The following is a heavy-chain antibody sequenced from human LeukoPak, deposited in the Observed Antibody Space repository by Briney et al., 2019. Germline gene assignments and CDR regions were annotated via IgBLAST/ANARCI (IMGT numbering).Heavy chain of an antibody. V-gene: IGHV3-11*01. D-gene: IGHD3-9*01. J-gene: IGHJ6*02. CDR3: ARSIGLTGGGVDV. Sequence: GGSLRLSCAASGFTFRDYNMNWVRQAPGKGLEWVSYITDSGSTIHYADSVNGRFTISRDNTKNSLYLQMNSLRAEDSAVYYCARSIGLTGGGVDVWGRGTTVTVSS. CDR1: GFTFRDYN. CDR2: ITDSGSTI.